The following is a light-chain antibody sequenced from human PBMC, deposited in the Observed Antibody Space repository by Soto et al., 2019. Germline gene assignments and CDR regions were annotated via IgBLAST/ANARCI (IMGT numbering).Light chain of an antibody. CDR2: GAS. V-gene: IGKV3D-15*01. Sequence: ILMTQSPATLSVSPGERATLSCRASQSVSSNLAWYRQKHGQAPRLLIYGASTRDTGIPARFSGGGSGTEFTLPISSLQSEDFEVYYCQQYNNWPITFGQGTRLEI. CDR1: QSVSSN. CDR3: QQYNNWPIT. J-gene: IGKJ5*01.